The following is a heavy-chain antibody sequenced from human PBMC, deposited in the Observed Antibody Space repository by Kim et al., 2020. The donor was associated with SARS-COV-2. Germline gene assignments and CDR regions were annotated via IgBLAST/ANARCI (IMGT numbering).Heavy chain of an antibody. J-gene: IGHJ3*01. D-gene: IGHD4-17*01. CDR2: IKGNGDGT. V-gene: IGHV3-23*01. CDR1: GFTFRNYA. Sequence: GGSLRLSCAGSGFTFRNYAMTWVRQAPGKGLEWVSSIKGNGDGTSYADSVKGRFTISRDNSNNALYLQMNSLRAEDTAVYYCSRDPNGDYVGAFDFWGQGTMVTVSS. CDR3: SRDPNGDYVGAFDF.